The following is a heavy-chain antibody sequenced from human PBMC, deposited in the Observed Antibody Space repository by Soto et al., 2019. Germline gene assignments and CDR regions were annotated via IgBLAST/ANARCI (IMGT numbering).Heavy chain of an antibody. J-gene: IGHJ6*02. CDR1: GFTFSSYG. V-gene: IGHV3-33*01. CDR2: IWYDGSNK. D-gene: IGHD3-10*01. CDR3: ARAYYGSGDVGYYYGMDV. Sequence: QVQLVESGGGVVQPGRSLRLSCAASGFTFSSYGMHWVRQAPGKGLARVAVIWYDGSNKYYADSVKGRFTISRDNSKNTLYLQMNSLRAEDTAVYYCARAYYGSGDVGYYYGMDVWGQGTTVTVSS.